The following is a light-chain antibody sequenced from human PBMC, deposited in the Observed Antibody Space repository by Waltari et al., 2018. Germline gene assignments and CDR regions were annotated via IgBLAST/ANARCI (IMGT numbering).Light chain of an antibody. V-gene: IGKV1-8*01. CDR3: QQYYTYPFT. CDR2: AAS. Sequence: AIRMTQSPSSFSASTGDRVTIPCRASQGISGYLAWYQQKPGKAPKLLISAASSLQSGVPSRFSGSGSGTDFTLTISCLQSEDFATYFCQQYYTYPFTFGPGTKVDIK. J-gene: IGKJ3*01. CDR1: QGISGY.